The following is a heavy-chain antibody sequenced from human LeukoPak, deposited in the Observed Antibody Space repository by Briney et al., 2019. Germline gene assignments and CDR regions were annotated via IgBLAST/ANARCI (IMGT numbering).Heavy chain of an antibody. J-gene: IGHJ3*02. CDR1: GFTFSSYA. V-gene: IGHV3-23*01. D-gene: IGHD5-18*01. CDR3: AKDRGSYGYLADDAFDI. CDR2: ISGSGGRT. Sequence: HPGGSLRLSCAASGFTFSSYAMSWVRQAPGKGLEWVSAISGSGGRTYSGDSVKGRFTISRDNSKNTLYLQMNSLRAEDTAIYYCAKDRGSYGYLADDAFDIWGQGTMVTVSS.